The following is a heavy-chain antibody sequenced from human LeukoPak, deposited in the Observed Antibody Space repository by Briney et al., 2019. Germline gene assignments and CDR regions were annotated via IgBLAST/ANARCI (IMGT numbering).Heavy chain of an antibody. CDR1: GFTFSTYA. Sequence: GGSLRLSCAASGFTFSTYAMSWVRQAPGKGLEWVSAISGSGGSTYYADSVKGRFTISRDNSKNTLYLQMNSLRAEDTAVYYCAKEHYGGNSPGDGAFDIWGQGTMVTVSS. D-gene: IGHD4-23*01. CDR2: ISGSGGST. CDR3: AKEHYGGNSPGDGAFDI. J-gene: IGHJ3*02. V-gene: IGHV3-23*01.